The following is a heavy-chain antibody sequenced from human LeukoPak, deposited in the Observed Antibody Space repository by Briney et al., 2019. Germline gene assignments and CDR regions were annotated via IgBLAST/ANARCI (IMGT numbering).Heavy chain of an antibody. J-gene: IGHJ4*02. CDR2: INADGSST. D-gene: IGHD1-14*01. CDR3: ASRTGVY. Sequence: GGSLRLSCAASRFTLSSYWMHWVRQAPGKGLVWVSRINADGSSTNYADSVKGRFTISRDNAMNTLYLQMNNLRAEDTAVYYCASRTGVYWGQGTLVSVSS. V-gene: IGHV3-74*01. CDR1: RFTLSSYW.